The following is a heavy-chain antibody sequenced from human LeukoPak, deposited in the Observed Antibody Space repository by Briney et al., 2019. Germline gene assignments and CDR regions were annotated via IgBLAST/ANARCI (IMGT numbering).Heavy chain of an antibody. D-gene: IGHD2-8*02. CDR3: TRVQAGRSGLMDV. CDR2: ISSEGSGT. V-gene: IGHV3-74*01. J-gene: IGHJ6*02. Sequence: GGSLRLSCAASGFSLSGYWMHWVRQAPGKGLVWVSRISSEGSGTTYADSVKGRFTISRDNSKNTLYLQMNSLRGEDAAVYHCTRVQAGRSGLMDVWGRGTTVTVSS. CDR1: GFSLSGYW.